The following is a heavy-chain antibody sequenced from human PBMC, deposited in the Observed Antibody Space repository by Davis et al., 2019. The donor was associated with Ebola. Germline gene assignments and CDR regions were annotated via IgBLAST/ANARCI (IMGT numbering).Heavy chain of an antibody. J-gene: IGHJ4*02. CDR3: VGVDY. D-gene: IGHD3-16*01. CDR2: ISHDGSNK. Sequence: PGGSLRLSCAASGFTFSTYAMYWVRQAPGKGLEWVAIISHDGSNKYYADSVKGRFTISRDNSKNTLYLQMNSLRPEDTPVYYCVGVDYWGQGTLVTVSS. V-gene: IGHV3-30-3*01. CDR1: GFTFSTYA.